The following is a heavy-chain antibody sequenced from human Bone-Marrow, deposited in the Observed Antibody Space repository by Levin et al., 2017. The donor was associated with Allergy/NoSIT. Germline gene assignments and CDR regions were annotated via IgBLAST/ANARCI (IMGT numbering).Heavy chain of an antibody. CDR2: INPVSGFS. CDR1: GYTLTDYY. Sequence: ASVKVSCTASGYTLTDYYLHWFRQAPGLGFEGIGRINPVSGFSDYAQKFRGRVTVTMDTSISSVYMEIRSLTFDDSAGYYCVRPGAQAGIAGAGLHYRGQGTVAPVSS. CDR3: VRPGAQAGIAGAGLHY. D-gene: IGHD6-13*01. V-gene: IGHV1-2*06. J-gene: IGHJ4*02.